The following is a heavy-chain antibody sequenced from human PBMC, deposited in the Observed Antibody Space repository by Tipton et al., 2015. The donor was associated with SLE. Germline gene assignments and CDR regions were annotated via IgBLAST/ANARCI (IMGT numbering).Heavy chain of an antibody. D-gene: IGHD4/OR15-4a*01. Sequence: TLSLTCTVSGGSISSHYWSWIRQSPGKGLEWIGYIYYSGSTNYNPSLKSRVTISVDTSKNQFSLKLSSVTAADTAVYYCARGVLYFDYWGQGTLVTVSS. CDR1: GGSISSHY. V-gene: IGHV4-59*11. J-gene: IGHJ4*02. CDR3: ARGVLYFDY. CDR2: IYYSGST.